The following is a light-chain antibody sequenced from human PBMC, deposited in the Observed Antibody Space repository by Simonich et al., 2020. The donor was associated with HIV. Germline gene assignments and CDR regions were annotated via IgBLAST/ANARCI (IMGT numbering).Light chain of an antibody. Sequence: DIQMTQSPSSLSASVGDRVTITCRASKGIASYLAWYQQKPGKAPKLLIYRASTLQSGVPSRFSGSGSGTEFTLTISSLQPEDFATYYCQHLNSFLPLTFGGGTKVEIK. V-gene: IGKV1-9*01. CDR2: RAS. CDR3: QHLNSFLPLT. J-gene: IGKJ4*01. CDR1: KGIASY.